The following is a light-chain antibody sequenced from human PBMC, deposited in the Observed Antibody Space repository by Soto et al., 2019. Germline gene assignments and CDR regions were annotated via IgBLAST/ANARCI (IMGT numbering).Light chain of an antibody. CDR2: AAS. Sequence: IQLTQSPSSLSASVGDRVTITCRASQGITSYLAWYQQKPGKAPKLLIYAASTLQSGVPSRFSGSGSGTDFTLTISSLQPEDFATYYCKQLNSFTFGQGTKVDIK. CDR1: QGITSY. CDR3: KQLNSFT. V-gene: IGKV1-9*01. J-gene: IGKJ2*01.